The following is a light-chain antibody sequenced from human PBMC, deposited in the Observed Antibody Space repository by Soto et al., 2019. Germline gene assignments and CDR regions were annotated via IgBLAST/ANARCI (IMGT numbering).Light chain of an antibody. CDR3: AAWDDNLNAYV. V-gene: IGLV1-47*02. J-gene: IGLJ1*01. CDR1: TSNIGTFY. CDR2: LGD. Sequence: QSFLTQPPSASSTPGQTVTISCSGSTSNIGTFYVYWYQHLPGTAPKLLIYLGDQRASGVSDRFSGSKSGTSASLAINGLRSDDEADYYCAAWDDNLNAYVFGSGTKVTVL.